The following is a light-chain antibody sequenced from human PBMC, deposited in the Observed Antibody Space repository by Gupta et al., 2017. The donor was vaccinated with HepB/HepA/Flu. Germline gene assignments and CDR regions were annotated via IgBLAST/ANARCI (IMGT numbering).Light chain of an antibody. Sequence: IVLTHSPLSLPVTPGEPASISCRSSQSLLHSNGYNYLDWYLQKPGQSPQLLIYLGSNRASGVPDRFSGSGSGTDFTLKISRVEAEDVGVYYCMQALQTPPWTFGQGTKVEIK. CDR2: LGS. V-gene: IGKV2-28*01. J-gene: IGKJ1*01. CDR1: QSLLHSNGYNY. CDR3: MQALQTPPWT.